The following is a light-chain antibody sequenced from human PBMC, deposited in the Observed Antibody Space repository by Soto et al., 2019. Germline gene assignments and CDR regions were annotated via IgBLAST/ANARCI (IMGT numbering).Light chain of an antibody. CDR1: QSVSSN. Sequence: EIVMTQSPATLSVSPGERATLSCRASQSVSSNLAWYQQKPGQTPKLLIYVASTRATGIPARFSGSGSGTEFTLTIRSLQSEDFAVYYCQQYNVLPLTVGGGTKVEFK. V-gene: IGKV3-15*01. CDR2: VAS. J-gene: IGKJ4*01. CDR3: QQYNVLPLT.